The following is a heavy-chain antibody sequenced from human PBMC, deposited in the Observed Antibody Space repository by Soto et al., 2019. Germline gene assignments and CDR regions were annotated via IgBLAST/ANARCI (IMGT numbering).Heavy chain of an antibody. Sequence: PGGSLRLSCAASGFTFSSYAMSWVRQAPGKGLEWVSRITGDGRGIVYADSVKGRFTISRDNSENTVYLQMDSLRAEDTGTYYCARDWYYSIDSWGQGTPVTVSS. CDR1: GFTFSSYA. D-gene: IGHD3-16*01. V-gene: IGHV3-23*01. J-gene: IGHJ4*02. CDR3: ARDWYYSIDS. CDR2: ITGDGRGI.